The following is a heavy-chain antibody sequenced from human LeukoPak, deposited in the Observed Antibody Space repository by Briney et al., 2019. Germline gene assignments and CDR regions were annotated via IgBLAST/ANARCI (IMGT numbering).Heavy chain of an antibody. J-gene: IGHJ6*03. D-gene: IGHD3-3*01. Sequence: GGCLRLSCAASGFTFSSYGMHWVRQAPGKGREWVAFIRYDGSNKYYADSVKGRFTISRDNSKNTMYLQMNSLRAEDTAVYYCAKAHYDFWSGYSTDYYYYYYYMDVWGKGTTVTVSS. V-gene: IGHV3-30*02. CDR2: IRYDGSNK. CDR3: AKAHYDFWSGYSTDYYYYYYYMDV. CDR1: GFTFSSYG.